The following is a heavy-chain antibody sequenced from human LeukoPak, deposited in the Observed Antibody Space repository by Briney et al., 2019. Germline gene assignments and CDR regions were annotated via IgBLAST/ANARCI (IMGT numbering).Heavy chain of an antibody. CDR3: AREIDRDGYNRFFDY. CDR1: GFTFTRSA. CDR2: INAGNGNT. J-gene: IGHJ4*02. V-gene: IGHV1-3*01. D-gene: IGHD5-24*01. Sequence: ASVKVSCKASGFTFTRSAVQWVRQAPGQRLEWMGWINAGNGNTKYSQKLQGRVTITRDTSASTAYMDLSSLRSEDTAVYYCAREIDRDGYNRFFDYWGQGTLVTVSS.